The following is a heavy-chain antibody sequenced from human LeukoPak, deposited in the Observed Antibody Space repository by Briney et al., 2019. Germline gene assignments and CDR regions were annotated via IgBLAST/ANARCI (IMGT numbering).Heavy chain of an antibody. Sequence: GASVKVSCKASGYTFTGYYMHWVRQAPGQGLEWMGWINPNSGGTNYAQKFQGRVTMTRDTSTSTAYMELSRLRSDDTAVYYCARATGYCSGGSCYDGDYWGQGTLVTVSS. V-gene: IGHV1-2*02. D-gene: IGHD2-15*01. CDR2: INPNSGGT. J-gene: IGHJ4*02. CDR3: ARATGYCSGGSCYDGDY. CDR1: GYTFTGYY.